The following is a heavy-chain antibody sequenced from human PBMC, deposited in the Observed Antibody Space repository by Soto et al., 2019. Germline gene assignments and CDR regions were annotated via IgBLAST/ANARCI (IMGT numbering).Heavy chain of an antibody. Sequence: GGSLRLSCAASGFPFSSYAMSWVRQAPGKGLEWVSAISGSGGSTYYAASVKGRFTISREESKNTLYLQMNSLRAEDTAVYYYAKTGVWSGCNWFDPWGQGTMVTVSS. D-gene: IGHD3-3*01. CDR3: AKTGVWSGCNWFDP. V-gene: IGHV3-23*01. CDR2: ISGSGGST. J-gene: IGHJ5*02. CDR1: GFPFSSYA.